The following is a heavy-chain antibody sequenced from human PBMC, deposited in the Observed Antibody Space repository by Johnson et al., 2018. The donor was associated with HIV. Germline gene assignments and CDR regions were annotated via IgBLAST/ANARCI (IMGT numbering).Heavy chain of an antibody. J-gene: IGHJ3*02. Sequence: PGGSLRLSCAASRFIFDDYGMSWVRQAPGKGLEWVSGINWNGGSTGYADSVRGRFTISRDNAKNSLYLQMNSLRAEDTALYYCAREIRVCSGGTCYSDAFDIWGQGTMVTVSS. CDR2: INWNGGST. CDR3: AREIRVCSGGTCYSDAFDI. D-gene: IGHD2-15*01. V-gene: IGHV3-20*04. CDR1: RFIFDDYG.